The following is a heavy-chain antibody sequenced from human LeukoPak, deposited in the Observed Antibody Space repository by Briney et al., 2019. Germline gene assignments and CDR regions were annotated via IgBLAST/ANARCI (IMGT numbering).Heavy chain of an antibody. CDR2: ISSSGSTI. CDR1: GFTFSSYE. V-gene: IGHV3-48*03. Sequence: GGSLRLSCAASGFTFSSYEMNWVRQAPGKGLEWVSYISSSGSTIYYADSVKGRFTISRDASKNTLYLQMHSLRAEDTAVYYCARAEDWGAVAGAYFFDYWGQGTLVTVYS. D-gene: IGHD6-19*01. J-gene: IGHJ4*02. CDR3: ARAEDWGAVAGAYFFDY.